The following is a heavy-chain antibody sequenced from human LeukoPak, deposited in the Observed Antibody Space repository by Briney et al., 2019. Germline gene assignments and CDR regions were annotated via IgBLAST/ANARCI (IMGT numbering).Heavy chain of an antibody. V-gene: IGHV1-8*01. Sequence: ASVKVSCKASGYTFSNYDINWVRQATGQGLEWMGWTNPKSGNTGYAQNFQGRVTMTRNSSITTSYMELSSLRSEDTAVYYCARASRTYFGDYLYYFDSWGQGTLVTVSS. J-gene: IGHJ4*02. CDR3: ARASRTYFGDYLYYFDS. CDR2: TNPKSGNT. CDR1: GYTFSNYD. D-gene: IGHD4-17*01.